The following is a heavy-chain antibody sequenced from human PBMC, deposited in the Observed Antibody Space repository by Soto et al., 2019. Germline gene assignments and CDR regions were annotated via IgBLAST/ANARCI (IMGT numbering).Heavy chain of an antibody. J-gene: IGHJ6*02. CDR3: ARKAIVGPTGYYYYGMDV. CDR2: MNPNSGNT. Sequence: GASVKVSCKASGYTFTNYDINWVRQATGQGLEWMGWMNPNSGNTGYVQKFQGRVTMTRDTSRSTAYMELSSLRYDDTAVYYCARKAIVGPTGYYYYGMDVWGQGTTVTVSS. CDR1: GYTFTNYD. V-gene: IGHV1-8*01. D-gene: IGHD1-26*01.